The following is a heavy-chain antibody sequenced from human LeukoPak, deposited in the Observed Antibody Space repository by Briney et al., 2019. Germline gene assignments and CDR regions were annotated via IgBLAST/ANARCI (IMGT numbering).Heavy chain of an antibody. CDR2: ISDSGGKT. Sequence: GGSLRLSCAATGFTFSNYAMSWVRQAPGKGLEWVSSISDSGGKTYYADSVEGRFAISRGNSKNTLYLQMDSLRAEDTAVYYCAKGRLVLDYWGQGTLVTVSS. V-gene: IGHV3-23*01. CDR1: GFTFSNYA. J-gene: IGHJ4*02. D-gene: IGHD6-6*01. CDR3: AKGRLVLDY.